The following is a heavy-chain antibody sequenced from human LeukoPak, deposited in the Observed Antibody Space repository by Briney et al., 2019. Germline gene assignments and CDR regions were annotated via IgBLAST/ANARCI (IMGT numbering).Heavy chain of an antibody. CDR2: INHSGST. Sequence: PSETLSLTCAVYGGSVSGYYWSLIRQPPGKGLEWIGEINHSGSTNYNPSLKSRVTISVDTSKNQFSLKLSSVTAADTAVYYCARPAGTRDAFDIWGQGTMVTVSS. CDR1: GGSVSGYY. D-gene: IGHD1-7*01. CDR3: ARPAGTRDAFDI. J-gene: IGHJ3*02. V-gene: IGHV4-34*01.